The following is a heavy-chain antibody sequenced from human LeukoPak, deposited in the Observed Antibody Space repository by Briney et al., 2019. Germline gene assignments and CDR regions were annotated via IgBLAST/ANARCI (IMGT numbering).Heavy chain of an antibody. J-gene: IGHJ3*02. CDR2: ISGSGGST. CDR1: GFTFSSYA. V-gene: IGHV3-23*01. Sequence: GGSLRLSCAASGFTFSSYAMSWVRQAPGKGLEWVSDISGSGGSTYYADSVKGRFTISRDNSKNTLYLQMNSLRAEDTAVYYCAKDGYSSDAFDIWGQGTMVTVSS. CDR3: AKDGYSSDAFDI. D-gene: IGHD5-12*01.